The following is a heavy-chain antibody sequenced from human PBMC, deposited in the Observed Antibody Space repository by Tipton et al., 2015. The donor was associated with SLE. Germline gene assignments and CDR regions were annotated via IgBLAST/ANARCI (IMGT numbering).Heavy chain of an antibody. V-gene: IGHV4-31*03. CDR1: GGSISSGGYY. CDR2: IYYSGRT. J-gene: IGHJ4*02. D-gene: IGHD3-3*01. Sequence: TLSLTCTVSGGSISSGGYYWSWIRQHPGKGLEWIGYIYYSGRTYYNPALKSRVTISVDTSKNQFSLKLSSVTAADTAVYYCAGGAITMSGGFDYWGQGTRVTVSS. CDR3: AGGAITMSGGFDY.